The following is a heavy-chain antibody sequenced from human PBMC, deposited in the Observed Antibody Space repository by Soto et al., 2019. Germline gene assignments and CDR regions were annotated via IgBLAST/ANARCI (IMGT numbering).Heavy chain of an antibody. J-gene: IGHJ6*02. Sequence: ASVKVSCKASCYTFTSDGISWVRQAPGQGLEWMGWISAYNGNTNYAQKLQGRVTMTTDTSTSTAYMELRSLRSDDTAVYYCARRLIEVTMVRGVINYGMDVWGQGTTVTAP. V-gene: IGHV1-18*04. CDR1: CYTFTSDG. D-gene: IGHD3-10*01. CDR2: ISAYNGNT. CDR3: ARRLIEVTMVRGVINYGMDV.